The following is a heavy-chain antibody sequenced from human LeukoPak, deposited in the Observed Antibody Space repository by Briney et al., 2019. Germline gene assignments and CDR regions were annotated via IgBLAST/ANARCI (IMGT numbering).Heavy chain of an antibody. Sequence: GGSLRLSCAASGFTFRNYAIHWVRQAPGKGLEWVTFISYDGNAKYYADSVKGRFTISRDNSKDTLYLEMNSLRPEDTAVYYCARDLSTKYSIDYWGQGTLVTVSS. J-gene: IGHJ4*02. V-gene: IGHV3-30-3*01. CDR1: GFTFRNYA. CDR2: ISYDGNAK. CDR3: ARDLSTKYSIDY. D-gene: IGHD2-15*01.